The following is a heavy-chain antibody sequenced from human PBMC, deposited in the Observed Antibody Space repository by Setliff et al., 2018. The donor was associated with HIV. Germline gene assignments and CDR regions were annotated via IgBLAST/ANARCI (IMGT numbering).Heavy chain of an antibody. V-gene: IGHV3-21*01. CDR3: GVTPPDEYFYF. CDR2: IGAGGSDT. Sequence: PGGSLRLSCAASGFTFSEYEMHWVRQGARTGLEWLSSIGAGGSDTYYADSVRGRFTISRDNAKNSLFLQLNSLRTEETAVYFCGVTPPDEYFYFWGQGTLVTVSS. J-gene: IGHJ1*01. D-gene: IGHD4-4*01. CDR1: GFTFSEYE.